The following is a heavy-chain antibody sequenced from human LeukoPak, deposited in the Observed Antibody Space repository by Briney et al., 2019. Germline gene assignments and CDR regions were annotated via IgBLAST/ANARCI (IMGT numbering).Heavy chain of an antibody. Sequence: GGSLRLSCAASGFTFSNYTMSWVRQAPGKGLEWVSSISSSSSYIYYADSVKGRFTISRDNAKNSLYLQMNSLRAEDTALYYCARVSGLGSYYDSSGYPDYWGQGTLVTVSS. J-gene: IGHJ4*02. D-gene: IGHD3-22*01. V-gene: IGHV3-21*04. CDR2: ISSSSSYI. CDR3: ARVSGLGSYYDSSGYPDY. CDR1: GFTFSNYT.